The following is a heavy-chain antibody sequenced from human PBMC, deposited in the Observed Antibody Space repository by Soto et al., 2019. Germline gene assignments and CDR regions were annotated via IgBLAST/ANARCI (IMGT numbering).Heavy chain of an antibody. D-gene: IGHD3-3*01. CDR2: IYYSGST. J-gene: IGHJ4*02. CDR3: AGEKEAYDFWSGYYTTRGGSGDFDY. Sequence: SETLSLTCTVSGGSISSSSYYWGWIRQPPGKGLEWIGSIYYSGSTYYNPSLKSRVTISVDTSKNQFSLKLGSVTAADTAVYYCAGEKEAYDFWSGYYTTRGGSGDFDYWGQGTLVTVSS. V-gene: IGHV4-39*01. CDR1: GGSISSSSYY.